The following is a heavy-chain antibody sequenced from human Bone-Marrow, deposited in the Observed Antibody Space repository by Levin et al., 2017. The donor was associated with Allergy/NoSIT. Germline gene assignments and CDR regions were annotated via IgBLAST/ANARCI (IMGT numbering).Heavy chain of an antibody. CDR2: INQHGSEK. CDR3: ARGLYVADSFAFY. Sequence: GGSLRLSCAASGFTFSSYWMSWVRQAPGKGLEWVANINQHGSEKYYVDSVKGRFTISRDNAENSLYLQMNSLRAEDTAVYYCARGLYVADSFAFYWGQGTLVTVSS. J-gene: IGHJ4*02. D-gene: IGHD3-16*01. CDR1: GFTFSSYW. V-gene: IGHV3-7*01.